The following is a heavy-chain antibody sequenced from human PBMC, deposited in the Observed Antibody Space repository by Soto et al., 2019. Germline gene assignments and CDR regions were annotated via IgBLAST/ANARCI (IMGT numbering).Heavy chain of an antibody. Sequence: PSETLSLTCVISGDSVSSNSVAWNWIRQSPSRGLEWLGRTYYRSKWFHDFAISVNTRITINPDTSKNQFSLHLHSVTLDDTAVYYCARDKLDNRYFDLWGRGTLVTGLL. CDR3: ARDKLDNRYFDL. V-gene: IGHV6-1*01. D-gene: IGHD1-1*01. CDR1: GDSVSSNSVA. CDR2: TYYRSKWFH. J-gene: IGHJ2*01.